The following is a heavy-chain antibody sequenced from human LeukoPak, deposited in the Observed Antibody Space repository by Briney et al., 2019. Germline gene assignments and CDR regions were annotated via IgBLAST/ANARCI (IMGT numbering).Heavy chain of an antibody. CDR3: AREPVDYYGSGSFAFDY. CDR1: GGSISSSNW. CDR2: IYHSGST. Sequence: PSGTLSLTCAVSGGSISSSNWWSWVRQPPGRGLEWIGEIYHSGSTNYNPSLKSRVTISVDTSKNQFSLKLSSVTAADTAVYYCAREPVDYYGSGSFAFDYWGQGTLVTVSS. V-gene: IGHV4-4*02. J-gene: IGHJ4*02. D-gene: IGHD3-10*01.